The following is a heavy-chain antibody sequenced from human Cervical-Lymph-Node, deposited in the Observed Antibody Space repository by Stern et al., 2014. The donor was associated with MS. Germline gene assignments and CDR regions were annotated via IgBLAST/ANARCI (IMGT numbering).Heavy chain of an antibody. D-gene: IGHD2-21*01. CDR2: IYPGDSDI. Sequence: EVQLVESGAEVRKPGDSLKISCKTSGYRFINNWIAWVRQVPGKGLEWIEIIYPGDSDIRYSPSFQGHVTISVDKSTSTAYLQWSSLKASDTAVYYCARWSVACDSWGQGALITVSS. J-gene: IGHJ4*02. CDR1: GYRFINNW. V-gene: IGHV5-51*03. CDR3: ARWSVACDS.